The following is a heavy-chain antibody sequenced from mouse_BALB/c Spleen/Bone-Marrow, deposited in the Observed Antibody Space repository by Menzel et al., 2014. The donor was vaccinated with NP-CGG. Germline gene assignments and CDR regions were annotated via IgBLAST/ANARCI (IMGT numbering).Heavy chain of an antibody. CDR2: IYPGDGDT. D-gene: IGHD2-3*01. V-gene: IGHV1-82*01. J-gene: IGHJ2*01. CDR1: GYAFSSSW. CDR3: ARGSMILNYFDY. Sequence: QVQLQQSGPELVKPGASVKISCKASGYAFSSSWMNWVKQRPGQGLEWIGRIYPGDGDTNYNGKFKGKATLTADKSSSTAYMQLSSLTSEDSAVYYCARGSMILNYFDYWGQGTTLTVSS.